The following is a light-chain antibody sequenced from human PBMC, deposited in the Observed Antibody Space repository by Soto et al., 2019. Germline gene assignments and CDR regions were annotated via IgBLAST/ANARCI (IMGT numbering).Light chain of an antibody. Sequence: DIQMTQSPSSLSASVGDRVTITCQASQDISNYLNWYQQKPGKAPKLLIYDASNLETGVPPRFSGSGSGTDFTFTISSLQPEDIATYYCQQYNSYSPYTFGQGTKLEIK. CDR1: QDISNY. CDR2: DAS. CDR3: QQYNSYSPYT. V-gene: IGKV1-33*01. J-gene: IGKJ2*01.